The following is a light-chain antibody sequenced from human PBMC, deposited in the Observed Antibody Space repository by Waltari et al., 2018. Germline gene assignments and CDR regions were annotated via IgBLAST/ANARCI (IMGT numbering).Light chain of an antibody. CDR2: TAS. J-gene: IGKJ5*01. CDR3: QQYQTYVIT. CDR1: QSIGTW. V-gene: IGKV1-5*03. Sequence: DIQMTQSPSTLSASVGDRVTITCRASQSIGTWLAWYQQKPGKAPKLLINTASTLESGVPSRFSGSGSGTEFTLTISRLQPDDFATYYCQQYQTYVITFGQGTRLDIK.